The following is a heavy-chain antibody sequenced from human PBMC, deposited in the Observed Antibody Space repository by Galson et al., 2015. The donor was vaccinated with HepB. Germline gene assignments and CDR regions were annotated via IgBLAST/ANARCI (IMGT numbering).Heavy chain of an antibody. Sequence: SLRLSCAASGITVTGNYMTWVRQAPGKGLEWVSLIYSGGSTYYADSVKGRFTISRDNSMNMLYLQMNSLRVEDTAVYYCALATIITHIDYWGQGTLVSVSS. CDR1: GITVTGNY. CDR3: ALATIITHIDY. D-gene: IGHD4-11*01. J-gene: IGHJ4*02. V-gene: IGHV3-53*01. CDR2: IYSGGST.